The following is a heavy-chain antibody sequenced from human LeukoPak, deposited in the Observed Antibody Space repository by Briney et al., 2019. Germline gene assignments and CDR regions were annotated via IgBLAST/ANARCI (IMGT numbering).Heavy chain of an antibody. CDR1: GFTFSSYG. D-gene: IGHD5-18*01. Sequence: GGSLRLSCATSGFTFSSYGMQWVRQAPGKGLEWVAVTSFDGSDKYYADSVKGRFTISRDNSKNTLYLQMNSLRAEDTAVYYCAKDLDPYIQLWPLDYWGQGTLVTVSS. V-gene: IGHV3-30*18. J-gene: IGHJ4*02. CDR3: AKDLDPYIQLWPLDY. CDR2: TSFDGSDK.